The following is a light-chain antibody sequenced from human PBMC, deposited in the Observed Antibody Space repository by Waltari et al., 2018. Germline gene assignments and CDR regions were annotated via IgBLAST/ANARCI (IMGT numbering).Light chain of an antibody. Sequence: QLVLTQSPSASPPLGASVKLTCTLSSGHSSNVIAWHQQQPEKGPRYLLKVNSDGSHSKGDKIPDRFSGSSSGAEHYLTISSLQSEDEADYYCQTGGHGTWVFGGGTKLTVL. CDR2: VNSDGSH. J-gene: IGLJ3*02. V-gene: IGLV4-69*01. CDR3: QTGGHGTWV. CDR1: SGHSSNV.